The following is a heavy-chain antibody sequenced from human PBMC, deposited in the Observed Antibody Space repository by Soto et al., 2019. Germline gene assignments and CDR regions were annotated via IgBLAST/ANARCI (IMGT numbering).Heavy chain of an antibody. D-gene: IGHD1-26*01. CDR1: NASITSSGYY. Sequence: QVQLQESGPRLVEASQTLSLTCTVSNASITSSGYYWSWVRQPPGKRLEWIGYIYHSGSTFYSPSLQSRLTMSVDTSKNQFSLKLRPVTAADTAVYHCARMSGTYYVPDYWGQGTLVTVSS. J-gene: IGHJ4*02. CDR2: IYHSGST. V-gene: IGHV4-31*03. CDR3: ARMSGTYYVPDY.